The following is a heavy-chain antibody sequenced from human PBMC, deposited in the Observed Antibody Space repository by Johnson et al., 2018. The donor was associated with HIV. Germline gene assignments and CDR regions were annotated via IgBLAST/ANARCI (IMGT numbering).Heavy chain of an antibody. D-gene: IGHD6-19*01. J-gene: IGHJ3*02. CDR1: GFIFSSYG. Sequence: VQLVESGGGVVQPGRSRRLSCAASGFIFSSYGMHWVRQAPGKGLEWVSAISGSGGSTYYADSVKGRFTISRDNSKNTLYLQMNSLRAEDTAVYYCAKDRQWGPRDAFDIWGQGTMVTVSS. CDR2: ISGSGGST. V-gene: IGHV3-23*04. CDR3: AKDRQWGPRDAFDI.